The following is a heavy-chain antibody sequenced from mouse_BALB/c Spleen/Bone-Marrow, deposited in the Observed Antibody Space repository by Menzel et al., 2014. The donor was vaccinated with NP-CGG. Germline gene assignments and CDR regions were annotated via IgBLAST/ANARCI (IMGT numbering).Heavy chain of an antibody. V-gene: IGHV1S132*01. CDR2: IFPGIGTT. CDR3: ARGGNYGY. Sequence: QVQLKDSGAELVKPGASVKLSCKTSGYTFTNNWIQWVKQRPGQGLGWIGEIFPGIGTTYYNEKFKGKATLTIDTSSSTAYMRLSSLTSEDSAVYFCARGGNYGYWGQGTTLTVSS. CDR1: GYTFTNNW. J-gene: IGHJ2*01. D-gene: IGHD2-1*01.